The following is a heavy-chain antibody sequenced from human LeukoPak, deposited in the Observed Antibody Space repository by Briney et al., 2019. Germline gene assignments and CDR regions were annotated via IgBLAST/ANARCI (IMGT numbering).Heavy chain of an antibody. CDR1: GYSISSGYC. J-gene: IGHJ4*02. V-gene: IGHV4-38-2*01. Sequence: SETLSLTCAVSGYSISSGYCWGWIRQPPGKGLEWIGSIYHSGSTYYNPSLKSRVTISVDTSKNQFSLKLSSVTAADTAVYYCARVVRGSGFDYWGQGTLVTVSS. CDR3: ARVVRGSGFDY. CDR2: IYHSGST. D-gene: IGHD3-10*02.